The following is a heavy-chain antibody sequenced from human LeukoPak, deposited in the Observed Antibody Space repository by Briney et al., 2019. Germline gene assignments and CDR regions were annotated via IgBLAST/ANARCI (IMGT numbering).Heavy chain of an antibody. Sequence: GGSLRLSCVASGFTFSTYGMHWVRQAPGKGLEWVGRIKSKTDGGTTDYAAPVKGRFTISRDDSKNTLYLQMNSLKTEDTAVYYCTTGVGATGYWGQGTLVTVSS. D-gene: IGHD1-26*01. V-gene: IGHV3-15*01. CDR1: GFTFSTYG. CDR3: TTGVGATGY. J-gene: IGHJ4*02. CDR2: IKSKTDGGTT.